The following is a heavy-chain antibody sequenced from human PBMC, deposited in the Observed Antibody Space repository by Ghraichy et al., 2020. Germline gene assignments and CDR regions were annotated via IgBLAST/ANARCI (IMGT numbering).Heavy chain of an antibody. CDR2: ISYDGSNK. CDR1: GFTFSSYG. CDR3: AKDLPDTAMVFDY. J-gene: IGHJ4*02. V-gene: IGHV3-30*18. D-gene: IGHD5-18*01. Sequence: LSLTCAASGFTFSSYGMHWVRQAPGKGLEWVAVISYDGSNKYYADSVKGRFTISRDNSKNTLYLQMNSLRAEDTAVYYCAKDLPDTAMVFDYWGQGTLVTVSS.